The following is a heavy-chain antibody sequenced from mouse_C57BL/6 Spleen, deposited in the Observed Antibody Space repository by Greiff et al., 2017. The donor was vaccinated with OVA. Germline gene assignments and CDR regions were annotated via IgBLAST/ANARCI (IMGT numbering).Heavy chain of an antibody. V-gene: IGHV1-61*01. Sequence: VQLQQPGAELVRPGSSVKLSCKASGYTFTSYWMDWVKQRPGQGLEWIGNIYPSDSETHYNQKFKDKATLPVAKSSSTAYMQLSSLTSEDSAVYYGARNYGSSGRYFEYWGQGTTLTVSS. D-gene: IGHD1-1*01. J-gene: IGHJ2*01. CDR2: IYPSDSET. CDR1: GYTFTSYW. CDR3: ARNYGSSGRYFEY.